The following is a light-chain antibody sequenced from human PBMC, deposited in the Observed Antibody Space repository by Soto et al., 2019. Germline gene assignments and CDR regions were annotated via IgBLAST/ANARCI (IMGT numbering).Light chain of an antibody. CDR1: RNDIGTYNL. Sequence: QSALTQPASVSESPGQSNSISCGGGRNDIGTYNLVSWYQQHPGKAPKLIIYEGNKRPSGVSNRFSGSRSGNTASLTISGLQAEDEADYYCCSYTDGSSLLFGGGTQLTVL. J-gene: IGLJ3*02. CDR3: CSYTDGSSLL. CDR2: EGN. V-gene: IGLV2-23*01.